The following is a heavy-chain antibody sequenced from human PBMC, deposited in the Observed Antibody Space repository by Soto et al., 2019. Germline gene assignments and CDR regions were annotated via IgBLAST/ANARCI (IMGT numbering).Heavy chain of an antibody. D-gene: IGHD3-3*01. J-gene: IGHJ6*02. CDR2: IKQDGSEE. V-gene: IGHV3-7*03. CDR3: VRTHFDSWSFEFHGMDV. Sequence: DVQLAESGGGLVQPGGSLRLSCVASGQTFNRYWMSWVRQAPGKGLEWVANIKQDGSEEYYVDSVKGRFTISRDNAKKSLDLQMNSLRAEDTAMYYCVRTHFDSWSFEFHGMDVWGQGTTVIVSS. CDR1: GQTFNRYW.